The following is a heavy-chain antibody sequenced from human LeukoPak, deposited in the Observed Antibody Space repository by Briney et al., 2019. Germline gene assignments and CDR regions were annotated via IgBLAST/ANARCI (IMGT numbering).Heavy chain of an antibody. D-gene: IGHD6-19*01. V-gene: IGHV3-43*02. CDR1: GFXFDDYA. Sequence: GGSLRLSCAASGFXFDDYAIHWVRQAPGKGLEWVSLITGDDSGTYYANSVKGRFTISRDNSKNSLYLQMNSLRTEDTALYYCSKEGPIAVANYFDYWGQGTLVTVSS. CDR2: ITGDDSGT. CDR3: SKEGPIAVANYFDY. J-gene: IGHJ4*02.